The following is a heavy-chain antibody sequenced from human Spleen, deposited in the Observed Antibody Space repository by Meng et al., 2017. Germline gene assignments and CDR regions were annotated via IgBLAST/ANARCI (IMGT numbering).Heavy chain of an antibody. V-gene: IGHV3-21*01. Sequence: GESLKISCAASGFTFSSYCMNWVRQAPGKGLEWVSSISSSSSYIYDADSVEGRFTISRDNAKNSLSLQMNSLRAEDTAVYYCARDRSLYYYYNSGYSLFDYWGQGTLVTVSS. CDR3: ARDRSLYYYYNSGYSLFDY. CDR1: GFTFSSYC. CDR2: ISSSSSYI. J-gene: IGHJ4*02. D-gene: IGHD3-22*01.